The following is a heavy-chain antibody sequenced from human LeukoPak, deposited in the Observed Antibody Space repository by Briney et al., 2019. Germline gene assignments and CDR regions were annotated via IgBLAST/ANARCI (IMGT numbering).Heavy chain of an antibody. CDR1: GGSFSGYY. D-gene: IGHD2-15*01. CDR3: ARGRGGYYYYYYMDV. J-gene: IGHJ6*03. Sequence: SETLSLTCAVYGGSFSGYYWGWIRQPPGKGLEWIGEINHSGSTNYNPSLKSRVTISVDTSKNQFSLKLSSVTAADTAVYYCARGRGGYYYYYYMDVWGKGTTVTVSS. V-gene: IGHV4-34*01. CDR2: INHSGST.